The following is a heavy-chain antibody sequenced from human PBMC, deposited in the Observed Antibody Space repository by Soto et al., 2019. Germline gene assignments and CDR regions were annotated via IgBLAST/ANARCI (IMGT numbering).Heavy chain of an antibody. CDR1: GASIISGGYS. CDR3: ARVTTVTTDGMDV. CDR2: ICHTGST. D-gene: IGHD4-17*01. V-gene: IGHV4-30-2*01. J-gene: IGHJ6*02. Sequence: SETWSLTCAVSGASIISGGYSWSWIRQPPGKGLEWIGYICHTGSTHYNPSLKSRVTLSVDRSKNHLFLKLSSVTAADTAVYYCARVTTVTTDGMDVWGQGTTVTVSS.